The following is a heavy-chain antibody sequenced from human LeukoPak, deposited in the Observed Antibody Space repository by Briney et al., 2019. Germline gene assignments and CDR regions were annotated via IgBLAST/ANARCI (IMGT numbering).Heavy chain of an antibody. D-gene: IGHD6-19*01. CDR2: IYYSGST. V-gene: IGHV4-39*01. Sequence: ETSETLSLTCTVSGGSISSSSYYWGWIRQPPGKGLEWIGSIYYSGSTYYNPSLKSRVTISVDTSKNQFSLKLSSVTAADTAVYYCARPGSSGWDYFDYWGQGTLVTVSS. J-gene: IGHJ4*02. CDR1: GGSISSSSYY. CDR3: ARPGSSGWDYFDY.